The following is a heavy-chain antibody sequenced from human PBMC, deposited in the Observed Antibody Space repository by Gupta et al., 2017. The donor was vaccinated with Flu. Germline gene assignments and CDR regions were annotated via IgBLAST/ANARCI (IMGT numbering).Heavy chain of an antibody. CDR3: TTSVVVPAAIAGY. D-gene: IGHD2-2*01. Sequence: EVQLVESGGGLVKPGGSLRLSCAASGFTCRNAWMSWVRQAPGQGLEWVGRIKSKTDGGTTDYAAPVKGRFTISRDDSKNTLYLQMNSLKTEDTAVYYCTTSVVVPAAIAGYWGQGTLVTVSS. CDR1: GFTCRNAW. CDR2: IKSKTDGGTT. J-gene: IGHJ4*02. V-gene: IGHV3-15*01.